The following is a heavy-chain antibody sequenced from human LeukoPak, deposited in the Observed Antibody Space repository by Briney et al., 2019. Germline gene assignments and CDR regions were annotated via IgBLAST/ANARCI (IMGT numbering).Heavy chain of an antibody. Sequence: ASVKVSCKASGGTFSSYAISWVRQAPGQGLEWMGGIIPIFGTANYAQKFQGRVTITTDESTSTAYMELSSLRSEDTAVYYCARRCSSTSCYLDYWGQGTLVTVSS. CDR2: IIPIFGTA. V-gene: IGHV1-69*05. D-gene: IGHD2-2*01. J-gene: IGHJ4*02. CDR1: GGTFSSYA. CDR3: ARRCSSTSCYLDY.